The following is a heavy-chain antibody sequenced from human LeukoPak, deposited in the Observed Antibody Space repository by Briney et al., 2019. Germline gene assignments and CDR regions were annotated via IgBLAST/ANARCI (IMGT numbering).Heavy chain of an antibody. CDR2: ISYDGSNK. CDR1: GFTFSSYA. CDR3: ATDLPNYQWLDPHNFDC. J-gene: IGHJ4*02. D-gene: IGHD6-19*01. V-gene: IGHV3-30-3*01. Sequence: PGGSLRLSCAASGFTFSSYAMHWVRQAPGKGLEWVAVISYDGSNKYYADSVKGRFTISRDNSKNTLYLQMNGLRAEDTAVYYCATDLPNYQWLDPHNFDCWGQGTLVTVSS.